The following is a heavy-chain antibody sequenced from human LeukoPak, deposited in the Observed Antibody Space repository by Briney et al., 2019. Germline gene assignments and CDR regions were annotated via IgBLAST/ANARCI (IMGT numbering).Heavy chain of an antibody. CDR2: IWYDGSKM. Sequence: GGSLRLSCAASGFTFSNHGMHWVRQAPGKGLEWVAVIWYDGSKMYYGDSVKGRFTISRDNSMDTLFLEMNSLRAEDTAVYYCARDIAGSYYNGVDYWGQGTLVSVSS. V-gene: IGHV3-33*01. CDR3: ARDIAGSYYNGVDY. CDR1: GFTFSNHG. J-gene: IGHJ4*02. D-gene: IGHD3-10*01.